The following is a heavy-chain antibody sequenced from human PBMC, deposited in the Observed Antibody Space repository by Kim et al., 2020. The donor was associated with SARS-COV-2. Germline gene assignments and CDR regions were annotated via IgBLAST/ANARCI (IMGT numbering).Heavy chain of an antibody. D-gene: IGHD2-2*01. CDR3: AKDADCSSTSCEYYFDY. J-gene: IGHJ4*02. V-gene: IGHV3-23*01. Sequence: VKGRFTISRDNSKNTLYLQMNSLRAEDTAVYYCAKDADCSSTSCEYYFDYWGQGTLVTVSS.